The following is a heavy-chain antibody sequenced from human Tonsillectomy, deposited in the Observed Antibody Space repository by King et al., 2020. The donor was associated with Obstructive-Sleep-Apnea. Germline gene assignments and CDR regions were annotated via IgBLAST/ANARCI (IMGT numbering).Heavy chain of an antibody. Sequence: VQLQQWGAGLVKPSETVSLTCTVYDGSLSDYWWSWIRQPPGKGLEWLGEINQRGTTNRNPSLKSRVSMSVDTSRNQFSLKLTSVTAADTAVYYCAREDPSVTGSETDLWGQGTLVTVSS. J-gene: IGHJ5*02. D-gene: IGHD6-19*01. CDR2: INQRGTT. CDR3: AREDPSVTGSETDL. CDR1: DGSLSDYW. V-gene: IGHV4-34*01.